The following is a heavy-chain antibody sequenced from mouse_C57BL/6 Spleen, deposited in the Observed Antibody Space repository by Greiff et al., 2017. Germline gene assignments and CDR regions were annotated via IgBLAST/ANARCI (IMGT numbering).Heavy chain of an antibody. J-gene: IGHJ4*01. V-gene: IGHV5-17*01. CDR2: ISSGSSTI. CDR1: GFTFSDYG. CDR3: ARMEDGYSYYAMDY. Sequence: EVKLVESGGGLVKPGGSLKLSCAASGFTFSDYGMHWVRQAPEKGLEWVAYISSGSSTIYYADTVKGRFTISRDNAKNTLFLQMTSLRSEDTAMYYCARMEDGYSYYAMDYWGQGTSVTVSS. D-gene: IGHD2-3*01.